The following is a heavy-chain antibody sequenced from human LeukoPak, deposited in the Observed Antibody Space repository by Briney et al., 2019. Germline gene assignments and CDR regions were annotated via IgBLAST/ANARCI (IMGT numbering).Heavy chain of an antibody. CDR3: ARDPSPYSSSPQDY. D-gene: IGHD6-6*01. Sequence: EASVKVSCKASGYTFTGYYMHWVRQAPGQGLEWMGWINPNSGGTNYAQKFQSRVTMTRDTSISTAYMELSRLRSDDTAVYYCARDPSPYSSSPQDYWGQGTLITVSS. CDR1: GYTFTGYY. V-gene: IGHV1-2*02. J-gene: IGHJ4*02. CDR2: INPNSGGT.